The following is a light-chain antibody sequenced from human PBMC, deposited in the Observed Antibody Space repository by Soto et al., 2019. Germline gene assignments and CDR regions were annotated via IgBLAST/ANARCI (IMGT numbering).Light chain of an antibody. Sequence: QSVLTQPASVSGSPGQSISISCTGTSRDVGGYNYVSWFQQHPSKAPRLMIYEVSNRPSEVSNRFSGSKSGNTASLTISGLQAEDEADYYCTSYTTSSIVAFGGGTKVTVL. CDR3: TSYTTSSIVA. CDR1: SRDVGGYNY. J-gene: IGLJ2*01. V-gene: IGLV2-14*01. CDR2: EVS.